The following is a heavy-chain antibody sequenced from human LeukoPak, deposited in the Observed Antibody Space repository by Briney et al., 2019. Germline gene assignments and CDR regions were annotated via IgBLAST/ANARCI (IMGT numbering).Heavy chain of an antibody. CDR2: INPNSGGT. CDR1: GYTFTGCY. J-gene: IGHJ5*02. V-gene: IGHV1-2*02. D-gene: IGHD2-2*01. CDR3: ARDRHVPSSWFDP. Sequence: GASVKVSCKASGYTFTGCYMHWVRQAPGQGLEWMGWINPNSGGTNYAQKFQGRVTMTRDTSISTAYMELSRLRSDDTAVYYCARDRHVPSSWFDPWGQGTLVTVSS.